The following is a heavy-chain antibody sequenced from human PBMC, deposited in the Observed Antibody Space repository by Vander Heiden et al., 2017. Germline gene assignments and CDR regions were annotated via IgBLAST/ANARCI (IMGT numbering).Heavy chain of an antibody. J-gene: IGHJ5*02. Sequence: QVQLQESGPGLVKPSQTLSLTCTVPGGSISSGGYYWSWIRQHPGKGLEWIGYIYYSGSTYYNPSLKSRVTISVDTSKNQFSLKLSSVTAADTAVYYCAREHIVVVVAATPYNWFDPWGQGTLVTVSS. CDR2: IYYSGST. V-gene: IGHV4-31*03. CDR1: GGSISSGGYY. D-gene: IGHD2-15*01. CDR3: AREHIVVVVAATPYNWFDP.